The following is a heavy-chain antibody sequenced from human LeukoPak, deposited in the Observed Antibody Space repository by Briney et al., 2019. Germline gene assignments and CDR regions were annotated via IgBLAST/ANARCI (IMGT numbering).Heavy chain of an antibody. Sequence: VASVKVSCKASGYTFTSYYMHWVRQAPGQGLEWMGIINPSGGSTSYAQKFQGRVTMTRDTSTSTVYMELSSLRSEDTAVYYCARDKRRNIVVVVAATVPDYWGQGTLVTVSS. CDR1: GYTFTSYY. J-gene: IGHJ4*02. CDR3: ARDKRRNIVVVVAATVPDY. CDR2: INPSGGST. D-gene: IGHD2-15*01. V-gene: IGHV1-46*01.